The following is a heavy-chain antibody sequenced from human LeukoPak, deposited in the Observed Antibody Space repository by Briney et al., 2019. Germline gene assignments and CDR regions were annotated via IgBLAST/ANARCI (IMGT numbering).Heavy chain of an antibody. CDR3: ARDRGHGYSGYDY. J-gene: IGHJ4*02. CDR2: IIPIFGTA. V-gene: IGHV1-69*01. Sequence: SGKASGKASGGTFSSYAISWVRRAPGHRLKWMGGIIPIFGTANYAQKFQGRVTITADESTSTAYMELSSLRSEDTAVYYCARDRGHGYSGYDYWGQGTLVTVSS. D-gene: IGHD5-12*01. CDR1: GGTFSSYA.